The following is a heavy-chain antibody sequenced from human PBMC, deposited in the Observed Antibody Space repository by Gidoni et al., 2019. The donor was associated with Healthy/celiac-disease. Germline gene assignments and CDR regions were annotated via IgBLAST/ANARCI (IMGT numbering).Heavy chain of an antibody. CDR2: IIPILGIA. Sequence: QVQLVQSGAEVKKPGSSVKVSCKASGGTFSSYAISWVRQAPGQGLEWMGRIIPILGIANYAQKFQGRVTITADKSMSTAYMELSSLRSEDTAVYYCARDDSSGYYYGRPPNFDYWGQGTLVTVSS. CDR3: ARDDSSGYYYGRPPNFDY. V-gene: IGHV1-69*04. CDR1: GGTFSSYA. J-gene: IGHJ4*02. D-gene: IGHD3-22*01.